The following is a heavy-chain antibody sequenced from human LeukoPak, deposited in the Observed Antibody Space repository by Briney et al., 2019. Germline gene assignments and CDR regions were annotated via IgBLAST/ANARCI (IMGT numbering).Heavy chain of an antibody. D-gene: IGHD7-27*01. V-gene: IGHV3-30*02. Sequence: GGSLRLSCAASGFTSSRYGMYWVRQAPDKGLEWVAFTRPDADNKYYSDSVRGRFTISRDNPKNTLYLQMNSLRVEDTALYFCAKCVSNWGNLGNWGQGTLVTVSS. CDR3: AKCVSNWGNLGN. CDR1: GFTSSRYG. CDR2: TRPDADNK. J-gene: IGHJ4*02.